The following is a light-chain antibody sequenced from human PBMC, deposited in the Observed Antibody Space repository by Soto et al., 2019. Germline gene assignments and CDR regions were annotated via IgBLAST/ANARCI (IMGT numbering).Light chain of an antibody. CDR3: QHYHNWPMT. Sequence: EIVMTQSPATLSVSPGERATLSCRASESVSSNLAWYQQKPGQAPRLLIYGSSTRATGIPARFSGSGSGTEFTLTISSLQSEDFAVYYCQHYHNWPMTFGQGTKVDIK. V-gene: IGKV3-15*01. J-gene: IGKJ1*01. CDR1: ESVSSN. CDR2: GSS.